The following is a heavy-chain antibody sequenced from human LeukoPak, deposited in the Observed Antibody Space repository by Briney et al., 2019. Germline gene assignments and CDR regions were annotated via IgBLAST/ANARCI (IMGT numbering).Heavy chain of an antibody. V-gene: IGHV3-53*01. CDR3: ARGKATYFYYYMDV. CDR1: GFTVSSNY. D-gene: IGHD5-12*01. J-gene: IGHJ6*03. CDR2: IYSGGST. Sequence: GGSLRLSCAASGFTVSSNYMSWVRQAPGKGLEWVSVIYSGGSTYYADSVKGRFTISRDNSKNTLYLQVNSLRAEDTALYYCARGKATYFYYYMDVWGKGTTVTVSS.